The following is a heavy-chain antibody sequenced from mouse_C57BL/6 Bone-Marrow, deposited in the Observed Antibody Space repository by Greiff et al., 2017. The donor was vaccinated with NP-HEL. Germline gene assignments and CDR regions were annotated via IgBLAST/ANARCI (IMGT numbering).Heavy chain of an antibody. V-gene: IGHV5-12*01. CDR3: ARHGPPPLLHQWYFDV. Sequence: EVQRVESGGGLVQPGGSLKLSCAASGFTFSDYYMYWVRQTPEKRLEWVAYISNGGGSTYSLDTVKGRFTISRENAKKTLYLQMSRLKSEDTAMYYCARHGPPPLLHQWYFDVWGTGTTVTVSS. CDR1: GFTFSDYY. D-gene: IGHD2-1*01. J-gene: IGHJ1*03. CDR2: ISNGGGST.